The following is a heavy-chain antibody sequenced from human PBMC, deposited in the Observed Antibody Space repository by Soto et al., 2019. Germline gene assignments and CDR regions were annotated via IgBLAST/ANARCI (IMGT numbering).Heavy chain of an antibody. CDR1: GFTFGDYD. V-gene: IGHV3-49*03. J-gene: IGHJ4*02. CDR3: GRDRSFIPY. D-gene: IGHD6-13*01. CDR2: IRSTTYGGTT. Sequence: GGSLRLSCKASGFTFGDYDMSWFRQAPGKGLEWVGFIRSTTYGGTTEYAASVKGRFTISRDDSRSIAYLQMNSLTTEDTAVYYCGRDRSFIPYWGPGTLVNVSS.